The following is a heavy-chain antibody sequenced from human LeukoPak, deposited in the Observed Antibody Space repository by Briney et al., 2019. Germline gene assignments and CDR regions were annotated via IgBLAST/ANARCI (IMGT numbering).Heavy chain of an antibody. CDR3: AKLWVRFEF. Sequence: GGSLRLSCAASGFTFSTYEMNWVRQAPGQGLEWVASISGNADVTHYADSVKGRFTISRDTATSTVYLQMDSLRAEDSATYYCAKLWVRFEFGGQGTLVAVSS. CDR1: GFTFSTYE. V-gene: IGHV3-23*01. J-gene: IGHJ4*02. CDR2: ISGNADVT. D-gene: IGHD3-16*01.